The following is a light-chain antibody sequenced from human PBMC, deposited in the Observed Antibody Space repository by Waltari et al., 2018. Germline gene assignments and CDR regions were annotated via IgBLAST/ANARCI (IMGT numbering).Light chain of an antibody. V-gene: IGKV3-11*01. CDR3: QQRSNWPPGIT. Sequence: EIVLTQSPATLSLSPGERATLSCRASQRVSSYLAWYHQKPGQAPRLLIYDASNRATGIPARFSGSGSGTDFTLTISSLEPEDFAVYYCQQRSNWPPGITFGPGTKVDIK. CDR2: DAS. CDR1: QRVSSY. J-gene: IGKJ3*01.